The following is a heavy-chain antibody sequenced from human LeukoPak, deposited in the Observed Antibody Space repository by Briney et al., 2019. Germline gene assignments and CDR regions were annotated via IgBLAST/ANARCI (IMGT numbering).Heavy chain of an antibody. V-gene: IGHV1-3*01. J-gene: IGHJ4*02. CDR2: LNAGNGLA. D-gene: IGHD2-15*01. CDR3: ATSRNSARGIDY. Sequence: ASVKVSCKASGYTFITYVMHWVRQAPGQRLEWMGWLNAGNGLAKYSQKFQGTVTITRDTSASTAYMELSSLRSEDTAVYYCATSRNSARGIDYWGQGTLVTVSS. CDR1: GYTFITYV.